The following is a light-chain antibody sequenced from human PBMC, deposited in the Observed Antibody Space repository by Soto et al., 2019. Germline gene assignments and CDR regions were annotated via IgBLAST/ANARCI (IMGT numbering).Light chain of an antibody. V-gene: IGKV1-8*01. CDR1: QGISSY. Sequence: AIRMTQSPSSLSASTGDRVTITCRASQGISSYLAWYQQKPGKAPKLLIYAASTLQSGVPSRFSGSGSGTDFTLTISCLQSEEFATYYCQQYYSYPRLTFGGGTKV. CDR2: AAS. CDR3: QQYYSYPRLT. J-gene: IGKJ4*01.